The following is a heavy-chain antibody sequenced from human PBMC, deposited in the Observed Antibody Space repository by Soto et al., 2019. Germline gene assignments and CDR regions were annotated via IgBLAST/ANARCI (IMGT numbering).Heavy chain of an antibody. J-gene: IGHJ4*02. CDR3: ARWNGFGDY. Sequence: EVQLLGSGGGLVQPGGSLRLSCAASGFSISTYGVTWVRQAPGKGLEWVSGVSGGDGGTHYADSVKGRFSISRDYSKNTVYLLMNSLRVDDPAVYYCARWNGFGDYWGQGTLVTVSS. V-gene: IGHV3-23*01. CDR1: GFSISTYG. CDR2: VSGGDGGT. D-gene: IGHD1-1*01.